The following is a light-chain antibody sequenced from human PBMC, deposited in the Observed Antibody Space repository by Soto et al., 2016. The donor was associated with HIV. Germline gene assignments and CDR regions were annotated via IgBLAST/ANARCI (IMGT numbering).Light chain of an antibody. CDR2: AAS. CDR1: QGISKD. CDR3: QKYNNAVFT. V-gene: IGKV1-27*01. Sequence: DIRMTQSPSSLSASVGDRVTITCRASQGISKDLAWYQQKPGKVPKLLIYAASTVQSGVPSRFSGSGSGTDFTLTISSLQPEDVATYYCQKYNNAVFTFGPGTKVDIK. J-gene: IGKJ3*01.